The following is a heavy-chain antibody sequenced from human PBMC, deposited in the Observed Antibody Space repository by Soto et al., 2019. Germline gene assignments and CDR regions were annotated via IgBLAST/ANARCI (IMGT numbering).Heavy chain of an antibody. D-gene: IGHD1-26*01. CDR2: IYYIGNT. CDR1: GGSMKNYY. CDR3: ARGYSPSLGAAWACVRWFDP. Sequence: SETLSLTCTVSGGSMKNYYWSWIRQPPGKGLEWIGYIYYIGNTNYNPSLESRVTISVDTSKNQFSLRLSSVTTADTAVYYCARGYSPSLGAAWACVRWFDPWGEGTLVTVS. J-gene: IGHJ5*02. V-gene: IGHV4-59*01.